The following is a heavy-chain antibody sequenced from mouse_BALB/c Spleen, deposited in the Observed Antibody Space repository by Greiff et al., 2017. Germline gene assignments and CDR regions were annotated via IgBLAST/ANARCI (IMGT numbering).Heavy chain of an antibody. Sequence: VQRVESGPGLVAPSQSLSITCTVSGFSLTSYGVHWVRQPPGKGLEWLGVIWAGGSTNYNSALMSRLSISKDNSKSQVFLKMNSLQTDDTAMYYCARDSGGRLPAYWGQGTLVTVSA. CDR3: ARDSGGRLPAY. CDR1: GFSLTSYG. J-gene: IGHJ3*01. V-gene: IGHV2-9*02. CDR2: IWAGGST. D-gene: IGHD1-2*01.